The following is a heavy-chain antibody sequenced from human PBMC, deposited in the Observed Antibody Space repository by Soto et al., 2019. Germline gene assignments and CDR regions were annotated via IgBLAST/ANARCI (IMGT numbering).Heavy chain of an antibody. V-gene: IGHV3-7*01. D-gene: IGHD6-6*01. Sequence: GGSLRLSCAASGFTFSSYWMSWVRQAPGKGLEWVANIKQDGSGKYYVDSVKGRFTISRDNAKNSLYLQMNSLRAEDTAVYYCARGLSSSPKPAYYYYYYMDVWGKGTTVTVSS. CDR1: GFTFSSYW. CDR3: ARGLSSSPKPAYYYYYYMDV. J-gene: IGHJ6*03. CDR2: IKQDGSGK.